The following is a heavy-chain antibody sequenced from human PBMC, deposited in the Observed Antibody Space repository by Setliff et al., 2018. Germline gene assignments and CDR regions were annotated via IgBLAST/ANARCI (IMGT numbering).Heavy chain of an antibody. J-gene: IGHJ3*02. CDR3: ARRIVGAVDGFDI. V-gene: IGHV4-34*01. Sequence: SETLSLTCSVSGGSISANHYWGWIRQPPGKGLEWIGEIHHSGSTKYNPSLKSRVTISVDTSKNQFSLRLSSVTAADTAVYYCARRIVGAVDGFDIWGQGTMVTVSS. CDR2: IHHSGST. CDR1: GGSISANHY. D-gene: IGHD1-26*01.